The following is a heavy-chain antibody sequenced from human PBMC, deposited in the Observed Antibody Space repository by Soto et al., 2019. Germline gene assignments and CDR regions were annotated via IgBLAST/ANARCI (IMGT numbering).Heavy chain of an antibody. D-gene: IGHD3-9*01. CDR2: INSDGSST. CDR1: GFTFSSYW. J-gene: IGHJ6*03. CDR3: ARDGELRYFDWLPPGDYYYYMDV. V-gene: IGHV3-74*01. Sequence: PGGSLRLSCAASGFTFSSYWMHWVRQAPGKGLVWVSRINSDGSSTSYADSVKGRFTISRDNAKNTLYLQMNSLRAEDTAVYYCARDGELRYFDWLPPGDYYYYMDVWGKGITVTVSS.